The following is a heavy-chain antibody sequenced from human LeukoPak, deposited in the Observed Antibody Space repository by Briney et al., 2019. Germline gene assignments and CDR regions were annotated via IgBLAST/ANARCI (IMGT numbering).Heavy chain of an antibody. CDR2: ISSSGSTI. J-gene: IGHJ4*02. D-gene: IGHD6-13*01. CDR1: GFTFSDYY. Sequence: GGSLRLSCAASGFTFSDYYMSWIRQAPGKGLEWVSYISSSGSTIYYADSVKGRITISRDNAKNSLYLQMNSLRAEDTAVYYCARADSSSWYESTYYFDYWGQGTLVTVSS. V-gene: IGHV3-11*01. CDR3: ARADSSSWYESTYYFDY.